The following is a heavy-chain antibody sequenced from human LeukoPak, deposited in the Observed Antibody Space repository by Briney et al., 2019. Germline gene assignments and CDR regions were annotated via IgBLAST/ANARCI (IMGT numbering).Heavy chain of an antibody. J-gene: IGHJ4*02. V-gene: IGHV1-18*01. D-gene: IGHD5-18*01. CDR1: GNTFTAYA. CDR2: ISAYYGNT. CDR3: ARDPNAMVTSLFDY. Sequence: GASVKVSCKASGNTFTAYAISWVRQAPGQGLEWMGWISAYYGNTTYAQKFQGRVTMTTDTSTSTAYMELRSPRSDDTAVYYCARDPNAMVTSLFDYWGQGTLVTVSS.